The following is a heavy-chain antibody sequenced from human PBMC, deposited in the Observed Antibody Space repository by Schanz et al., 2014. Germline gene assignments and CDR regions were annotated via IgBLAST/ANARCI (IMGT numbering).Heavy chain of an antibody. CDR3: AKGRFGELSAFDI. Sequence: EVQLVESGGGLIQPGGSLRLSCTASGFTFSDYWMSWVRQAPGKGLQWVARIKSKTDGGTRDYAAPVKGRFTISTDDSKNTVYLQMNSLQTEDTAVYYCAKGRFGELSAFDIWGQGTMVTVSS. V-gene: IGHV3-15*01. CDR2: IKSKTDGGTR. CDR1: GFTFSDYW. J-gene: IGHJ3*02. D-gene: IGHD3-10*01.